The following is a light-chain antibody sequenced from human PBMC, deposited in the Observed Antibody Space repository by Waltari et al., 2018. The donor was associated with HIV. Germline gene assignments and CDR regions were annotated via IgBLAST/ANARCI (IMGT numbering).Light chain of an antibody. J-gene: IGLJ3*02. V-gene: IGLV2-18*02. CDR3: SSYTSSSTWV. CDR2: EVS. CDR1: SSDVGSYNR. Sequence: QSALTQPPSVSGSPGQSVTISCTGTSSDVGSYNRVSWYQQPPGTAPKLMIYEVSNRPSVVPERFSGSKSCNTASLTISALQAEDEADYYCSSYTSSSTWVFGGVTKLTVL.